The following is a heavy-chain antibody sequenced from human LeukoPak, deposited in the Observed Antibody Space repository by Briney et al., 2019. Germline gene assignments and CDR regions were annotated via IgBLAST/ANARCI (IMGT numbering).Heavy chain of an antibody. V-gene: IGHV1-18*01. CDR2: ISAHNGNT. D-gene: IGHD6-13*01. CDR1: GYTFTSYG. CDR3: ARVRNIAAAAYFDY. Sequence: GASVKVSCKASGYTFTSYGISWVRQAPGQGLEWMGWISAHNGNTNYAQKLQGRVTMTTDTSTSTAYMELRSLRSDDTAVYYCARVRNIAAAAYFDYWGQGTLVTVSS. J-gene: IGHJ4*02.